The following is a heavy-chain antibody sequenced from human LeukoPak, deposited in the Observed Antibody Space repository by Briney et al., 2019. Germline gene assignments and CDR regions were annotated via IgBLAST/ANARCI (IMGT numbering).Heavy chain of an antibody. CDR3: ARSLLWFGELLWDALDY. V-gene: IGHV4-34*01. Sequence: PSETLSLXCAVYGGSFSGYYWSWIRPPPGKGLEWIGEINHSGSTNYNPSLKSRVTISVDTSKNQFSLKLSSVTAADTAVYYCARSLLWFGELLWDALDYWGQGTLVTVSS. CDR2: INHSGST. CDR1: GGSFSGYY. J-gene: IGHJ4*02. D-gene: IGHD3-10*01.